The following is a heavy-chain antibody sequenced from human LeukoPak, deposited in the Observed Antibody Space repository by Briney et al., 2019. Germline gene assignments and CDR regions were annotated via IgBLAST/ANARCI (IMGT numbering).Heavy chain of an antibody. CDR1: GFAFSDYN. D-gene: IGHD7-27*01. Sequence: PGGSLRLSCAASGFAFSDYNMNWVRQAPGRGLEWVSSISGSSSYIYYANSVKGRFTISRDNAKNSLYLQMNSLRAEDTAVYYCARARSTHNWGFLPFDYWGQETLVTVSS. V-gene: IGHV3-21*01. J-gene: IGHJ4*02. CDR3: ARARSTHNWGFLPFDY. CDR2: ISGSSSYI.